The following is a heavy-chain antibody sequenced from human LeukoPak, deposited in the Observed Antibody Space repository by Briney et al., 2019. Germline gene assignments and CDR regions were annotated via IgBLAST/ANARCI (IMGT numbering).Heavy chain of an antibody. J-gene: IGHJ4*02. V-gene: IGHV1-69*05. Sequence: ASVKVSCNASGGTFSSYAISWVRQAPGQGLEWMGGIIPIFGTANYAQKFQGRVTITTDESTSTAYMELSSLRSEDTAVYYCARAGNSSSWPFDYWGQGTLVTVSS. CDR3: ARAGNSSSWPFDY. CDR2: IIPIFGTA. CDR1: GGTFSSYA. D-gene: IGHD6-13*01.